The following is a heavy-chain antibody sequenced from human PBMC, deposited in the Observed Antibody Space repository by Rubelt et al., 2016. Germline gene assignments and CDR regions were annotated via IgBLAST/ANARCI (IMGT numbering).Heavy chain of an antibody. CDR2: IYSGGST. J-gene: IGHJ4*02. CDR3: AREGAAASKSFDY. Sequence: EVQLVESGGGLIQPGGSLRLSCAASGFTVSSNYMSWVRQAPGKGLEWVSVIYSGGSTYYADSVKGRFTISRDNSKNTLYLQMNSLRAEDTAVYYCAREGAAASKSFDYWGQGTLVTVSS. D-gene: IGHD6-13*01. CDR1: GFTVSSNY. V-gene: IGHV3-66*03.